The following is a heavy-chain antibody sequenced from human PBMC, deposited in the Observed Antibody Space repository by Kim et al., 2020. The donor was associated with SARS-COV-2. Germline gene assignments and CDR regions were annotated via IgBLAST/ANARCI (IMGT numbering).Heavy chain of an antibody. CDR3: AKGRRVTMVRGVIPYYFDY. CDR1: GFTFSSYA. CDR2: ISGSGGST. Sequence: GGSLRLSCAASGFTFSSYAMSWVRQAPGKGLEWVSAISGSGGSTYYADSVKGRFTISRDNSKNTLYLQMNSLRAEDTAVYYCAKGRRVTMVRGVIPYYFDYWGQGTLVTVSS. V-gene: IGHV3-23*01. J-gene: IGHJ4*02. D-gene: IGHD3-10*01.